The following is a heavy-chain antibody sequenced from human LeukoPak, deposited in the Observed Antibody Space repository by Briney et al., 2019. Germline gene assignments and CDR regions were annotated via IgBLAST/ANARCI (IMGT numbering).Heavy chain of an antibody. J-gene: IGHJ3*02. CDR2: ISASGSNT. D-gene: IGHD2-2*01. CDR1: GLTFDTYG. Sequence: GGSLRLSCTVSGLTFDTYGMSWVRQAPGKGLEWVSAISASGSNTHYADSVKGRVIISRDNSKNTLYLEMKSLRAGDTAVYYCARYCSSTSCYHAFDIWGQGTMVTVSS. CDR3: ARYCSSTSCYHAFDI. V-gene: IGHV3-23*01.